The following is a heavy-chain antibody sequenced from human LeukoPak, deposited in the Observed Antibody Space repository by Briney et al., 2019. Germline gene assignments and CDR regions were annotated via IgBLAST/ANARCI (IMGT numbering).Heavy chain of an antibody. V-gene: IGHV1-18*01. D-gene: IGHD5-18*01. CDR3: AREEYRGAYDAFDI. CDR1: GYTFTSYG. Sequence: ASVKVSFKASGYTFTSYGISWVQQAPGQGLEWMGWISTYNGNTNYALKLQGRVTMTTDTSTSTAYMELRSLRSDDTAVYYCAREEYRGAYDAFDIWGQGTMVTASS. J-gene: IGHJ3*02. CDR2: ISTYNGNT.